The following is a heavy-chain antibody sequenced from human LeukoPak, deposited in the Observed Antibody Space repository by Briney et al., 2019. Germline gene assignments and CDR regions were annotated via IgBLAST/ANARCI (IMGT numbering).Heavy chain of an antibody. CDR3: ARDRRWRRDGYNWYFDY. CDR1: GFTFSSYW. J-gene: IGHJ4*02. Sequence: PGGSLRLSCAASGFTFSSYWVSWVRQAPGKGLEWVANIKQDGSEKYYVDSVKGRFTISRDNAKNSLYLQMNSLRAEDTAVYYCARDRRWRRDGYNWYFDYWGQGTLVTVSS. D-gene: IGHD5-24*01. CDR2: IKQDGSEK. V-gene: IGHV3-7*01.